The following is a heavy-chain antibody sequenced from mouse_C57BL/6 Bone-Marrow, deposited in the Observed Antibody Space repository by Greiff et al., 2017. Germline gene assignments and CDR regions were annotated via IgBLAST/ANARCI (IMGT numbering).Heavy chain of an antibody. D-gene: IGHD1-1*01. CDR2: IYPRDGST. CDR3: ARLEFDGSSGDWYFNG. J-gene: IGHJ1*01. Sequence: VQLQQSGPELVKPGASVKLSCKASGYTFTSYDINWVKQRPGQGLEWIGWIYPRDGSTKYNEKFKGKATLTVDKSSSTAYLELHSLTSEVSAVYFCARLEFDGSSGDWYFNGWGSGTRVTVSS. V-gene: IGHV1-85*01. CDR1: GYTFTSYD.